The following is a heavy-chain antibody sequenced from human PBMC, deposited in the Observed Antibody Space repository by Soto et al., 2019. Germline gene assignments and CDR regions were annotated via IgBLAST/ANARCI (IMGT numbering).Heavy chain of an antibody. V-gene: IGHV3-23*01. CDR2: ISGSGGTT. CDR3: ARHSVGYQLLYNWFDP. Sequence: EVQLLESAGGLGQPGKSLRLSCATSGFTFSTYAMSWVRQAPGKGLEWVSTISGSGGTTYYADSVKGRFTISRDNSKNTLYLQMNSLKAEDTAIFYCARHSVGYQLLYNWFDPWGQGTLVTVSS. CDR1: GFTFSTYA. J-gene: IGHJ5*02. D-gene: IGHD2-2*01.